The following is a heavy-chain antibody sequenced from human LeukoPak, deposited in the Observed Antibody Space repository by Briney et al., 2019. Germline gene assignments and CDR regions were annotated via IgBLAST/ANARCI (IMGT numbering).Heavy chain of an antibody. CDR2: IYHTGTT. V-gene: IGHV4-4*02. Sequence: SETLSLTCTLSRGSIMTTHWWSWVRQPPGKGLEWIGEIYHTGTTNYSPSLKSRLTISVDQSRNQFSLRLSSVTAADTAVYYCARSRNPDYGGNSSPNWFDPWGQGTLVTVSS. CDR1: RGSIMTTHW. D-gene: IGHD4-23*01. CDR3: ARSRNPDYGGNSSPNWFDP. J-gene: IGHJ5*02.